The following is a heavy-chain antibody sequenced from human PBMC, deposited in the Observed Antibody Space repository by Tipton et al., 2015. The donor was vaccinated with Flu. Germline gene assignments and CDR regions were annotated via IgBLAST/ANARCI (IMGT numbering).Heavy chain of an antibody. CDR3: ARDNRDIVVVVAATEGYSYFDY. CDR2: IWYDGSNK. J-gene: IGHJ4*02. D-gene: IGHD2-15*01. Sequence: SLRLSCAASGFTFSSYGIHWVRQAPGKGLEWVAVIWYDGSNKYYADSVKGRFTISRDNSKNTLYLQMNSLRAEDTAVYYCARDNRDIVVVVAATEGYSYFDYWGQGTLVTVSS. V-gene: IGHV3-33*01. CDR1: GFTFSSYG.